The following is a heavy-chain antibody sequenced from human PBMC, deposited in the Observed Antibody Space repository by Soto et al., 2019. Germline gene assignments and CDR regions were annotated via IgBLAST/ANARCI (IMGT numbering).Heavy chain of an antibody. J-gene: IGHJ6*02. Sequence: SETLSLTCTVSGCSISSYYWSWVRQPPGKGLEWIGYIYYSGSTNYNPSLKSRVTISVDTSKNQFSLKLSSVTAADTAVYYCAREADSSSWYYYYYGMDVWGQGTTVT. CDR3: AREADSSSWYYYYYGMDV. V-gene: IGHV4-59*01. CDR2: IYYSGST. D-gene: IGHD6-13*01. CDR1: GCSISSYY.